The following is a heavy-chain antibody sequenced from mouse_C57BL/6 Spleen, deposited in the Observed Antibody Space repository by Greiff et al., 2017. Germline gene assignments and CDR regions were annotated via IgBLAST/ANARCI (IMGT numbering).Heavy chain of an antibody. CDR3: TTKEYDGYYWFAY. D-gene: IGHD2-3*01. Sequence: EVQLVESGAELVRPGASVKLSCTASGFNIKDDYMHWVKQRPEQGLEWIGWIDPENGDTEYASKFQGKATITADTSSNTAYLQLSSLTSEDTAVYYCTTKEYDGYYWFAYWGQGTLVTVSA. J-gene: IGHJ3*01. CDR2: IDPENGDT. V-gene: IGHV14-4*01. CDR1: GFNIKDDY.